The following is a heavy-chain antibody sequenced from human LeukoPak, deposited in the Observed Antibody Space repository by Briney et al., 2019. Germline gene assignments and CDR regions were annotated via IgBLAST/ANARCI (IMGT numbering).Heavy chain of an antibody. CDR1: GGSFSGYY. V-gene: IGHV4-34*01. CDR2: INHSGST. CDR3: ARSPVTAQDY. D-gene: IGHD2-21*02. Sequence: SETLSLTCAVYGGSFSGYYWSWIRQPPGKGLEWIGEINHSGSTNYNPSLKSQVTISVDTSKNQFSLKLSSVTAADTAVYYCARSPVTAQDYWGQGTLVTVSS. J-gene: IGHJ4*02.